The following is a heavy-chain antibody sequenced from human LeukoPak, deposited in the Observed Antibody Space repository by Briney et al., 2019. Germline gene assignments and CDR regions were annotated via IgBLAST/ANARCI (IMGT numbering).Heavy chain of an antibody. J-gene: IGHJ6*03. CDR3: ARAVCPTIKFCDSSYFMDV. CDR2: INWNGAST. D-gene: IGHD6-6*01. CDR1: GFTFDDLG. Sequence: GGSLRLSCAASGFTFDDLGMTWVRQAPGKGLEWVAGINWNGASTGYADSVRGRFTISTDNAKNTLYLHMNSLRAEDTALYYCARAVCPTIKFCDSSYFMDVWGKGAKV. V-gene: IGHV3-20*04.